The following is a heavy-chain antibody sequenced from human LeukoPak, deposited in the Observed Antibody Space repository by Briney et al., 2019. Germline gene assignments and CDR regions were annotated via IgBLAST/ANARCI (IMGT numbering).Heavy chain of an antibody. CDR3: ARTSAPRDYYYGMDV. CDR2: IYYSGST. Sequence: GSLRLSCAASGFTFSDYYMSWIRQPPGKGLEWIGSIYYSGSTYYNPSLKSRVTISVDTSKNQFSLKLSSVTAADTAVYYCARTSAPRDYYYGMDVWGQGTTVTVSS. V-gene: IGHV4-38-2*01. CDR1: GFTFSDYY. J-gene: IGHJ6*02.